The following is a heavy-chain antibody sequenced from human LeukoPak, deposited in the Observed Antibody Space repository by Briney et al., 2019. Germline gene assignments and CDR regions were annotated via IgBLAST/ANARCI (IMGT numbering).Heavy chain of an antibody. CDR2: INPNSGGT. J-gene: IGHJ5*02. CDR3: ATPGYCSSTSCSNWFDP. D-gene: IGHD2-2*01. CDR1: GYTFTGYY. V-gene: IGHV1-2*06. Sequence: ASVKVSCKASGYTFTGYYMHWVRQAPGQGLEWMGRINPNSGGTNYAQKFQGRVTMTRDTSISTAYMELSRLRSDDTAVYYCATPGYCSSTSCSNWFDPWGQGTLVTASS.